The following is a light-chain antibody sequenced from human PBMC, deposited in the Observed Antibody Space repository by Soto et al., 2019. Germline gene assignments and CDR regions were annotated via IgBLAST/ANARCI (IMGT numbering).Light chain of an antibody. J-gene: IGKJ2*01. Sequence: ETVLTQSPGTLSLSPGERATLSCRASQSVSTSSLAWYQQKPGQAPRLLIYGASSRATGIPDRVSGSGSGADFTLSISRLEPEDFAMYYCQQYGSSPYTFGQGTKLAIK. V-gene: IGKV3-20*01. CDR3: QQYGSSPYT. CDR2: GAS. CDR1: QSVSTSS.